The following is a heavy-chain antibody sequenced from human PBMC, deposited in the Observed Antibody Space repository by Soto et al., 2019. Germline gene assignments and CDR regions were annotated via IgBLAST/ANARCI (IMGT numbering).Heavy chain of an antibody. J-gene: IGHJ6*02. CDR2: ISAYNGNT. V-gene: IGHV1-18*01. CDR3: ARGEGPRFYQLPLYYYYGMDV. Sequence: ASVKVSCKASGYTFTSYGISWVRQAPGQGLEWMGWISAYNGNTNYAQKLQGRVTMTTDTSTSTAYMELRSLRSDDTAVYYCARGEGPRFYQLPLYYYYGMDVWGQGTTVTV. D-gene: IGHD2-2*01. CDR1: GYTFTSYG.